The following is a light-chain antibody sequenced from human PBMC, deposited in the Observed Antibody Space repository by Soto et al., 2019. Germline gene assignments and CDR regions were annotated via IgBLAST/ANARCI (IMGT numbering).Light chain of an antibody. CDR3: AAWDDSQMRV. Sequence: QPVLTQPPSASGTPGQNVSISCSGGPSNIGSNSVNWLQQLPGAAPKLLIYKNDQRPSGVPDRFSASKSGTSASLAISGLQSEDEADYYCAAWDDSQMRVFGSGTKLTVL. V-gene: IGLV1-44*01. CDR2: KND. CDR1: PSNIGSNS. J-gene: IGLJ1*01.